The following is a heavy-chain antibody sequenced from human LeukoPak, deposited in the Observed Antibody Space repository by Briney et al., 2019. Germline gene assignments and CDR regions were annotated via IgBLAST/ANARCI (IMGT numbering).Heavy chain of an antibody. CDR1: GYTFTCYY. J-gene: IGHJ3*02. CDR2: INPNSGGT. Sequence: ASVKVSCKASGYTFTCYYMHWVRQAPGQGLEWMGWINPNSGGTNYAQKFQGRVTMTRDTSISTAYMELSRLRSDDTAVYYCARDRDYDILTGYGTDAFDIWGQGTMVTVSS. D-gene: IGHD3-9*01. V-gene: IGHV1-2*02. CDR3: ARDRDYDILTGYGTDAFDI.